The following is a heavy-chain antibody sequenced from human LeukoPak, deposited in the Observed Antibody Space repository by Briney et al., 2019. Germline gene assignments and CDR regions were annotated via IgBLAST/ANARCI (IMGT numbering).Heavy chain of an antibody. V-gene: IGHV4-59*01. CDR2: IYYSGST. Sequence: SETLSLTCTVSRGSISSYYWSWIRQPPGKGLEWIGYIYYSGSTTYNPSLKSRVTISVDTSKNQFSLKLSSVTAADTAVYYCARGFAYGDTGSFDYWGQGTLVTVSS. CDR3: ARGFAYGDTGSFDY. D-gene: IGHD4-17*01. J-gene: IGHJ4*02. CDR1: RGSISSYY.